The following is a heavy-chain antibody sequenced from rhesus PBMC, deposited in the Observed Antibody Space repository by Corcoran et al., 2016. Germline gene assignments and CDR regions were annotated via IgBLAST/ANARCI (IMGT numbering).Heavy chain of an antibody. J-gene: IGHJ4*01. CDR2: IFGRIGST. D-gene: IGHD6-25*01. CDR1: GGSISGCYG. CDR3: ARVFGGSLDY. Sequence: QVQLQESGPGLVTPSETLSLTCAVSGGSISGCYGWSLIPPPPGKGLEWIGQIFGRIGSTYNNPSLKSRVTISRDTSKNQFSLKLSSVTAADTAVYYCARVFGGSLDYWGQGVLVTVSS. V-gene: IGHV4S7*01.